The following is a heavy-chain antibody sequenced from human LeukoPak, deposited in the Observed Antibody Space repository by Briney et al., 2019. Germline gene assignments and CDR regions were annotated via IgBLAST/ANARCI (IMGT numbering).Heavy chain of an antibody. Sequence: GGSLRLSCAASGFTLSSYSMNWVRQAPGKGLEWVSYISSSSSTIYYADSVKGRFTISRDNAKNSLYLQMNSLRAEDTAVYYCARATMVRGVIIEDAFDIWGQGTMVTVSS. V-gene: IGHV3-48*04. CDR2: ISSSSSTI. D-gene: IGHD3-10*01. CDR3: ARATMVRGVIIEDAFDI. J-gene: IGHJ3*02. CDR1: GFTLSSYS.